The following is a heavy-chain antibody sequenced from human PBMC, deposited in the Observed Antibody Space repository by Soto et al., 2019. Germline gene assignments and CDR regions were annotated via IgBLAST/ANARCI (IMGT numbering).Heavy chain of an antibody. V-gene: IGHV3-23*01. CDR2: ISGSGGST. J-gene: IGHJ4*02. CDR3: ARAEHNTYFFAY. D-gene: IGHD1-1*01. CDR1: GFTFSSYA. Sequence: GGSLRLSCAASGFTFSSYAMSWVRQAPGKGLEWVSAISGSGGSTYYADSVKGRFTISRDNSKNTVYLQMNSLRAEDTAVYYCARAEHNTYFFAYRGQGTPGNGSS.